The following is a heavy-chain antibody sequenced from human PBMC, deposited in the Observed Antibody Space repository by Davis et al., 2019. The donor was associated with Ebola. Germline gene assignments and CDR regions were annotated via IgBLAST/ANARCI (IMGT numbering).Heavy chain of an antibody. CDR1: GFTFSSFE. CDR3: ARDKRFCSGTSCYKGFDY. CDR2: ISHTGNTI. Sequence: PGGSLRLSCAASGFTFSSFEMNWVRQASGKGLEWVSYISHTGNTIYYADSVKGRFTISRDSAKDSLYLQMNSLRADDTAFYYCARDKRFCSGTSCYKGFDYWGQGALVTVSS. D-gene: IGHD2-2*02. V-gene: IGHV3-48*03. J-gene: IGHJ4*02.